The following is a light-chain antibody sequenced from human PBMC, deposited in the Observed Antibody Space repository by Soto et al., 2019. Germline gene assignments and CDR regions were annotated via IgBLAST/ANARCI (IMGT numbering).Light chain of an antibody. J-gene: IGKJ4*01. V-gene: IGKV1-5*01. CDR1: QSISSW. CDR3: QQYNTYSSLT. CDR2: DAS. Sequence: DIQMTQSPSTLSASVGDRVTITCRASQSISSWLAWYQQKLGRAPRPLIYDASSLESGVPSRFGGSGYGTEFTLTISSLQPDDFATYYCQQYNTYSSLTFGGGTKVDIK.